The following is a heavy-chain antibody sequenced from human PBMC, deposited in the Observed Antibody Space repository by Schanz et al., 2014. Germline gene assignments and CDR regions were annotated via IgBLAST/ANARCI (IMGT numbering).Heavy chain of an antibody. CDR3: VRVSFADPRLYRGMDRDIDY. D-gene: IGHD5-18*01. Sequence: EVQLVESGGGLVQPGGSLRLSCSASGFTFSIYAMHWVRQAPGKGLEWVSSISTSGTYMYIADSLKGRLTISRDDAKKSMYLQMNNLRAEDTAVYYCVRVSFADPRLYRGMDRDIDYCGQGTLVTVSS. J-gene: IGHJ4*02. V-gene: IGHV3-21*01. CDR1: GFTFSIYA. CDR2: ISTSGTYM.